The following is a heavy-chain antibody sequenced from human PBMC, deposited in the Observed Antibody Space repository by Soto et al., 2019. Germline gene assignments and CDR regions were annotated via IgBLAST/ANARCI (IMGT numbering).Heavy chain of an antibody. CDR3: ARVGDILDNWFDP. J-gene: IGHJ5*02. D-gene: IGHD5-12*01. CDR1: GGSISSGGYS. Sequence: QLQLQESGSGLVKPSQTLSLTCAVSGGSISSGGYSWSWIRQPPGKGLEWIGYIYHSGSTYYNPSLKSRVTIAVDRSKNQFSLKLSSVTAADTAVYYCARVGDILDNWFDPWGQGTLVTVSS. CDR2: IYHSGST. V-gene: IGHV4-30-2*01.